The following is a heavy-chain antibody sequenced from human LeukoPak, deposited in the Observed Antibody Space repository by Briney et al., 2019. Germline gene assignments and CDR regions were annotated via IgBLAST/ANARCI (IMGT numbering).Heavy chain of an antibody. D-gene: IGHD3-22*01. CDR3: VRVDRGYNNWFDP. CDR2: FYYSGST. CDR1: GGAISSYY. J-gene: IGHJ5*02. Sequence: SETLSLTCTVSGGAISSYYWSWIRKPPGKGLEWSGYFYYSGSTNYTPSLKSPGTISVATPKTQFSLYIGSVTTPETPVYYCVRVDRGYNNWFDPWGQGTLVTVSS. V-gene: IGHV4-59*13.